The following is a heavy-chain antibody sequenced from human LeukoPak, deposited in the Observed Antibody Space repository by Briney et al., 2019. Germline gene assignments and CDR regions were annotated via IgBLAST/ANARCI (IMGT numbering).Heavy chain of an antibody. CDR3: ARSGWDGGWLDY. D-gene: IGHD6-19*01. J-gene: IGHJ4*02. V-gene: IGHV4-59*01. Sequence: SETLSLTCTVSGGSISSYYWSWTRQPPGKGLEWIGYIYYSGSTNYNPSLKSRVTISVDTSKNQFSLKLSSVTAADTAVYYCARSGWDGGWLDYWGQGTLVTVSS. CDR1: GGSISSYY. CDR2: IYYSGST.